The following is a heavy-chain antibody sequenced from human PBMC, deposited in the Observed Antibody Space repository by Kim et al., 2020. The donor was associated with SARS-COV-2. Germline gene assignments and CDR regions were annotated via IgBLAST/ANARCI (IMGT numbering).Heavy chain of an antibody. CDR1: GFTFGDYA. V-gene: IGHV3-49*04. CDR2: IRSKAYGGTT. Sequence: GGSLRLSCTTSGFTFGDYAMNWVRQAPGKGLEWVGFIRSKAYGGTTEYAASVKGRFTISRDDSKSIAYLQMNSLKTEDTAVYYCTRDRSDIVVVPAAMGPGGYYYGMDVWGQGTTVTVSS. J-gene: IGHJ6*02. CDR3: TRDRSDIVVVPAAMGPGGYYYGMDV. D-gene: IGHD2-2*01.